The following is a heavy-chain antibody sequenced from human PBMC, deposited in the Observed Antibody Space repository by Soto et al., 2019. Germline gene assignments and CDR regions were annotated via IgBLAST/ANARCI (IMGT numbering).Heavy chain of an antibody. CDR3: ARSDCTGAYCYSWPFNYGVDV. V-gene: IGHV3-33*08. D-gene: IGHD2-21*02. Sequence: GSLRLSCTTSGFTFNTYGMHWVRQAPGKGLEWVAIIWYDGSNKYYADSVKGRFTISRDNSKNTLYLQMNSLRAEDTALYYCARSDCTGAYCYSWPFNYGVDVRGQGTTVTVSS. CDR1: GFTFNTYG. CDR2: IWYDGSNK. J-gene: IGHJ6*02.